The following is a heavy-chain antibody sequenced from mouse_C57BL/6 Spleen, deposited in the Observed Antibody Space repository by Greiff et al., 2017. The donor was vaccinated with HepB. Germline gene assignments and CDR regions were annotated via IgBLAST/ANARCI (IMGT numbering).Heavy chain of an antibody. J-gene: IGHJ4*01. V-gene: IGHV1-59*01. CDR1: GYTFTSYW. D-gene: IGHD3-2*02. CDR2: IDPSDSYT. Sequence: QVQLKQPGAELVRPGTSVKLSCKASGYTFTSYWMHWVKQRPGQGLEWIGVIDPSDSYTNYNQKFKGKATLTVDTSSSTAYMQLSSLTSEDSAVYYCARWDSSGYYYWGQGTSVTVSS. CDR3: ARWDSSGYYY.